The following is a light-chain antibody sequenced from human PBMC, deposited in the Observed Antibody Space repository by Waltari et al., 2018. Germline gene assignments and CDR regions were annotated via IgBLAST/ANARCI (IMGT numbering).Light chain of an antibody. V-gene: IGLV1-40*01. CDR2: GNT. CDR3: QCYDTSLSDFVL. J-gene: IGLJ2*01. Sequence: QSVLTQPPSVSGAPGQQVTISCPGSSSHIGAGYDVPWYPQHPGTAPKLLIYGNTNRPSGVPDRFSCSKSGTSASLVITGLQTEDEADFYCQCYDTSLSDFVLFGGGTKVTVL. CDR1: SSHIGAGYD.